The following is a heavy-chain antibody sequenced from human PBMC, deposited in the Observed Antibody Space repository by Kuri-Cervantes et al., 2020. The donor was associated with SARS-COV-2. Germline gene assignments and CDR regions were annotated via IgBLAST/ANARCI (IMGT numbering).Heavy chain of an antibody. V-gene: IGHV3-15*01. CDR2: IKSKTDGGTT. CDR1: GFTFSSYE. D-gene: IGHD2-2*01. J-gene: IGHJ3*02. Sequence: GESLKISCAASGFTFSSYEMNWVRQAPGKGLEWVGRIKSKTDGGTTDYAAPVKGRFTISRDDSKNTLYLQMNSLKTEDTAAYYCTTGADIVVVPAVMGAFDIWGQGTMVTVSS. CDR3: TTGADIVVVPAVMGAFDI.